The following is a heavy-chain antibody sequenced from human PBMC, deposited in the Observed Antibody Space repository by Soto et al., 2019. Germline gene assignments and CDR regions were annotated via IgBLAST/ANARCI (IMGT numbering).Heavy chain of an antibody. D-gene: IGHD3-10*01. Sequence: SVKVSCKASGGSFDRFAISWVRQAPGQGLEWMGGVIPMFLKANYAQKFQGRVTITADKSTNTVYMEMNSLMSEDTAVYYCARDLILWFGELLPQPPGDVWGQGTTVTVSS. CDR3: ARDLILWFGELLPQPPGDV. V-gene: IGHV1-69*06. J-gene: IGHJ6*02. CDR2: VIPMFLKA. CDR1: GGSFDRFA.